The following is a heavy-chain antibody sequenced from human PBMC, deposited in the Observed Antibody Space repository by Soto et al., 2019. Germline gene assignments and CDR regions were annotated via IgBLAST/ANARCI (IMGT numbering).Heavy chain of an antibody. CDR2: IYYSGST. CDR1: GGSISSGGYY. V-gene: IGHV4-31*03. J-gene: IGHJ2*01. D-gene: IGHD6-6*01. CDR3: ARDRAMAAPNWYFDL. Sequence: QVQLQESGPGLVKPSQTLSLTCTVSGGSISSGGYYWSWIRQHRGKGLEWIGYIYYSGSTYYNPSLKSRVTISVDTSKNQFSLKLSSVTAADTAVYYCARDRAMAAPNWYFDLWGRGTLVTVSS.